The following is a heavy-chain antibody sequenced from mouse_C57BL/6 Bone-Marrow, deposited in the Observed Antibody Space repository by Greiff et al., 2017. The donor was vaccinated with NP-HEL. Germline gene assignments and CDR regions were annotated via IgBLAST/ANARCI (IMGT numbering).Heavy chain of an antibody. Sequence: VKLVESGAELARPGASVKLSCKASGYTFTSYGISWVKQRTGQGLEWIGEIYPRSGNTYYNEKFKGKATLTADKSSSTAYMELRSLTSEDSAVYFCARPHKGDFDYWGQGTTLTVSS. CDR3: ARPHKGDFDY. CDR2: IYPRSGNT. J-gene: IGHJ2*01. CDR1: GYTFTSYG. V-gene: IGHV1-81*01.